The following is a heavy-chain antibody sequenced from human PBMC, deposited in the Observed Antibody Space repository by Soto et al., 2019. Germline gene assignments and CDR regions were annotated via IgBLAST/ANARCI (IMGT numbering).Heavy chain of an antibody. V-gene: IGHV3-53*01. CDR2: IYSTGTT. CDR1: EFTVSSIY. J-gene: IGHJ5*02. Sequence: PGGSLRLSCAASEFTVSSIYMSWVRQAPGKGLEWVSVIYSTGTTYYADSVQGRFTISRDSSKNTLYLQMNSMRAEDTAVYYCARGPWFDPWGQGTLVTVSS. CDR3: ARGPWFDP.